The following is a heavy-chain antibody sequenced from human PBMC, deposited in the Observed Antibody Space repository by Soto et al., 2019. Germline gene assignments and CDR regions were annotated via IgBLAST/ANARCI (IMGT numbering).Heavy chain of an antibody. CDR2: IKSKTDGGTT. Sequence: GGSLRLSCAASGFTFSNAWMSWVRQAPGKGLEWVGRIKSKTDGGTTDYAAPVKGRFTISRDDSKNTLYLQMNSLKTEDTAVYYCTTMKSYYDFWSGYYANWFDPWGQGTLVTVSS. J-gene: IGHJ5*02. D-gene: IGHD3-3*01. V-gene: IGHV3-15*01. CDR3: TTMKSYYDFWSGYYANWFDP. CDR1: GFTFSNAW.